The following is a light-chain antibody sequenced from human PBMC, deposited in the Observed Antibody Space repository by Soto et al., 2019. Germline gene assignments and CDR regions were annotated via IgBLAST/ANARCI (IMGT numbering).Light chain of an antibody. Sequence: DIQMTQSPSSLSASVGDRVTITCRASQGIINYLAWYQQKPGKVPRLLIYAASTLQSGVPSRFSGSGSGTEFTLTISSLQPEDVAAYYCQKHNRGPRTGGEGTKVEIK. CDR1: QGIINY. J-gene: IGKJ1*01. CDR2: AAS. V-gene: IGKV1-27*01. CDR3: QKHNRGPRT.